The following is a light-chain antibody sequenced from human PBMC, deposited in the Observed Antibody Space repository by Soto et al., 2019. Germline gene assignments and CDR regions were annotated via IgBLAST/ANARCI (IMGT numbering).Light chain of an antibody. CDR2: DVS. CDR1: SSDVGGYNF. Sequence: QSALTQPASVSGSPGQSITISCTGTSSDVGGYNFVSWYQQHPGKAPKLMIYDVSNRPSGVSNRFSGSKSGNTASLTISGLQAEDEAHCYCASYTSTNTQLFGGGTKVTVL. J-gene: IGLJ2*01. CDR3: ASYTSTNTQL. V-gene: IGLV2-14*03.